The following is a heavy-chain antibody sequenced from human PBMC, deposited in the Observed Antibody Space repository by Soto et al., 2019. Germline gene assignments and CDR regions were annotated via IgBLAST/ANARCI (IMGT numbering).Heavy chain of an antibody. CDR1: GFTLSNFW. V-gene: IGHV3-74*01. Sequence: GGSLRLSCAASGFTLSNFWMHWVRQVPGKGLVWVSRINDDGSRTKYADSVEGRLTISRDNAKNALYLQMDSLRVDDTAVYYCVRDHHDYDFWSGNPRGYFDLWGTGTLVTVSS. J-gene: IGHJ2*01. D-gene: IGHD3-3*01. CDR2: INDDGSRT. CDR3: VRDHHDYDFWSGNPRGYFDL.